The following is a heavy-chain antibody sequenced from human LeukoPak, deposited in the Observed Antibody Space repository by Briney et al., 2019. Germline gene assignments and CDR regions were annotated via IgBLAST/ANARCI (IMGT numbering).Heavy chain of an antibody. Sequence: ASVKVSCKASGYTFTSYGISWARQAPGQGLEWIGWISPYNGNTNYAQKVQGRVTMTTDTSTSTAYMELRSLRSDDTAVYYCARSISMIRGVHDAFDIWGQGTMVIVSS. CDR3: ARSISMIRGVHDAFDI. CDR2: ISPYNGNT. CDR1: GYTFTSYG. V-gene: IGHV1-18*01. J-gene: IGHJ3*02. D-gene: IGHD3-10*01.